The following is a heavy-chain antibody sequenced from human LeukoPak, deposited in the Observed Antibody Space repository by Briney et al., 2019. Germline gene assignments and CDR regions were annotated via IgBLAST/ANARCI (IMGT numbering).Heavy chain of an antibody. V-gene: IGHV3-7*04. CDR2: IKSDGSEK. Sequence: PGGSLRLSCAASGFTFSGDWMSWVREAPGKGLEWVSNIKSDGSEKYYVDSVKGRFTISRDNTNNSLYLQMNSLRPEDTAVYYCARISRYGLDYWGQGTLVTVSS. J-gene: IGHJ4*02. CDR3: ARISRYGLDY. D-gene: IGHD3-16*01. CDR1: GFTFSGDW.